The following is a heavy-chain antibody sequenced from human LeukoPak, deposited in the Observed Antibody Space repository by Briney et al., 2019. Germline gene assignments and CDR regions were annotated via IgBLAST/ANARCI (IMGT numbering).Heavy chain of an antibody. J-gene: IGHJ4*02. CDR1: GFTFSRYG. D-gene: IGHD6-19*01. CDR2: IRGSGGST. V-gene: IGHV3-23*01. CDR3: AKDHLPGIVVADRDY. Sequence: PGGTLRLSCAASGFTFSRYGMSWVRQAPGKGLEWVSAIRGSGGSTYYADSVKGRFTISRDNSKNTLYLQINSLRAEDTAVYYCAKDHLPGIVVADRDYWGQGTLVTVSS.